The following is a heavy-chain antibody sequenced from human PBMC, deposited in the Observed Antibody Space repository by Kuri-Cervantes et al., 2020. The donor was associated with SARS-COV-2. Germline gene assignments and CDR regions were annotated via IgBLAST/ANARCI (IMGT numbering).Heavy chain of an antibody. Sequence: ASVKVSCKASGYTFTSYGISWVRQAPGQGLEWMGWISAYNGNTNYAQKLQGRVTMTTDTSTSTAYMELRSLRSDDTAVYYCARSCSNYVGYYYYYMDVWGKGTTVTVSS. V-gene: IGHV1-18*01. CDR3: ARSCSNYVGYYYYYMDV. CDR2: ISAYNGNT. D-gene: IGHD4-11*01. J-gene: IGHJ6*03. CDR1: GYTFTSYG.